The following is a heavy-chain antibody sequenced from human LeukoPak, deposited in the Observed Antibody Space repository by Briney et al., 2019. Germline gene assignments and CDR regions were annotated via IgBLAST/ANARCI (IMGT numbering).Heavy chain of an antibody. CDR3: AIYGSGSYESYYYYYMDV. J-gene: IGHJ6*03. D-gene: IGHD3-10*01. V-gene: IGHV1-8*01. CDR2: MNPNSGNT. CDR1: GYTFTSYD. Sequence: GASVKASCKASGYTFTSYDINWVRQATEQGLEWMGWMNPNSGNTGYAQKFQGRVTMTRNTSISTAYMELSSLRSEDTAVYYCAIYGSGSYESYYYYYMDVWGKGTTVTVSS.